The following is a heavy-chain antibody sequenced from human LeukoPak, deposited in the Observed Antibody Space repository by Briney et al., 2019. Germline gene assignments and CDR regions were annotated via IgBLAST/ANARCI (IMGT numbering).Heavy chain of an antibody. D-gene: IGHD3-3*01. J-gene: IGHJ4*02. CDR2: IYTSGST. CDR1: GGSISSGSYY. V-gene: IGHV4-61*02. CDR3: AREYYDFWSGKPTYFDY. Sequence: PSETLSLTCTVSGGSISSGSYYWSWIRQPAGKGLEWIGRIYTSGSTNYNPSLKNRVTISVDTSKNQFSLKLSSVTAADTAVYYCAREYYDFWSGKPTYFDYWGQGTLVTVSS.